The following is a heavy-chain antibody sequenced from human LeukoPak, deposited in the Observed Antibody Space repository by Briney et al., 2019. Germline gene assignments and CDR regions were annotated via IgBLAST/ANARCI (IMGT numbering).Heavy chain of an antibody. J-gene: IGHJ3*02. CDR3: ARGYYGSGSLDDAFDI. V-gene: IGHV4-34*01. CDR2: INHSGST. D-gene: IGHD3-10*01. Sequence: SETLSLTCAVYGGSFSGYYWSWIRQPPGKGLEWIREINHSGSTNYNPSLKSRVTISVDTSKNQFSLKLSSVTAADTAVYYCARGYYGSGSLDDAFDIWGQGTMVTVSS. CDR1: GGSFSGYY.